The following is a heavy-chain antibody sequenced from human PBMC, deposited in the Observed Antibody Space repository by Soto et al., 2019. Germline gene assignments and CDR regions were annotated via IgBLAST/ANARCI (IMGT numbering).Heavy chain of an antibody. J-gene: IGHJ4*02. D-gene: IGHD3-16*01. CDR1: GLTFSDYA. CDR2: IAYDGSHR. CDR3: ARGLGFGGGTYHFDY. V-gene: IGHV3-30*04. Sequence: QVRLVESGGGVVQPGRSLRLSCVVSGLTFSDYAMHWLRQAPGKGLEWVAVIAYDGSHRFSADSVKGRFTISRDDGQSTLNLQMNSLSPEDTAMYYCARGLGFGGGTYHFDYWGQGTLVSVSS.